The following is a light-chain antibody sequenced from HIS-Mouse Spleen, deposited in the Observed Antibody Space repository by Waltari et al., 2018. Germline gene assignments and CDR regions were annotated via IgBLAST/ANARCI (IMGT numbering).Light chain of an antibody. CDR1: QSISSY. Sequence: DIQMNQSPSSLSASVGDRVTITCRASQSISSYLNWYQQKPGKAPKLLIYAASSLQSWVPSRFSGSGSGTDFTLTISSLQPEDFATYYCQQSYSTPRTFGQGTKVEIK. CDR3: QQSYSTPRT. CDR2: AAS. V-gene: IGKV1-39*01. J-gene: IGKJ1*01.